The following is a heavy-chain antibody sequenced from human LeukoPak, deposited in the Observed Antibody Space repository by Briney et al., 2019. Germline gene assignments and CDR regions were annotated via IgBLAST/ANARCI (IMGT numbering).Heavy chain of an antibody. V-gene: IGHV1-18*01. CDR1: GYTFTSYG. D-gene: IGHD3-3*01. CDR3: ARGGIFLEWSNDAFDI. CDR2: ISAYNGNT. J-gene: IGHJ3*02. Sequence: GASVKVSCKASGYTFTSYGISWVRQAPGQGLEWMGWISAYNGNTNYAQKLQGGVTMTTDTSTSTAYMELRSLRSDDTAVYYCARGGIFLEWSNDAFDIWGQGTLVTVSS.